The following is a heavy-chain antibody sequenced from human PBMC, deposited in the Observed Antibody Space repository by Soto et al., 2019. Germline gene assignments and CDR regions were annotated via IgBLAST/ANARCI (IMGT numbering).Heavy chain of an antibody. Sequence: SGPTLVNPTQTLTLTCTFSGFSLSTSGMRVSWIRQPPGKALEWLARIDWDDDKFYSTSLKTRLTIPKDTSKNRVVLTMTNMDPVDTATYYCALGYCSSTSCSAPRYQYFYGMDVWGQGTTVTVSS. J-gene: IGHJ6*02. CDR1: GFSLSTSGMR. CDR2: IDWDDDK. CDR3: ALGYCSSTSCSAPRYQYFYGMDV. D-gene: IGHD2-2*03. V-gene: IGHV2-70*04.